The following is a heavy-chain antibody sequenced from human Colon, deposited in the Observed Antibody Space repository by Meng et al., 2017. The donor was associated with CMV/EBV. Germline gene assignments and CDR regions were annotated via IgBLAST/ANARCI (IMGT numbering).Heavy chain of an antibody. D-gene: IGHD2-15*01. CDR3: ARYCTGGSCLQDNYYYYAMDV. J-gene: IGHJ6*02. V-gene: IGHV3-30*02. CDR2: IRYDGSGQ. Sequence: GGSLRLSCAASGFTFNDYGMHWVRQAPGKGLEWLSFIRYDGSGQYYADSVKGRFTISRDNAKNSLYLQMNNLRAEDTAVYYCARYCTGGSCLQDNYYYYAMDVWGQGTTVTVSS. CDR1: GFTFNDYG.